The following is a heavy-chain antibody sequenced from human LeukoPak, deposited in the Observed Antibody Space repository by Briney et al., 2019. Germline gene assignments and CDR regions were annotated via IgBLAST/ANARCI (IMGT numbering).Heavy chain of an antibody. Sequence: GGSLRLSCAASGFTFSNYGMHWVRQSPGQGLEWVAVVSYEGRTQYYADSVKGRFTISRDKAKNSLYLQMNSLRAEDTAIYYCAREGMVATFDYWGQGTLVTVSS. CDR3: AREGMVATFDY. CDR1: GFTFSNYG. J-gene: IGHJ4*02. V-gene: IGHV3-30*03. CDR2: VSYEGRTQ. D-gene: IGHD5-12*01.